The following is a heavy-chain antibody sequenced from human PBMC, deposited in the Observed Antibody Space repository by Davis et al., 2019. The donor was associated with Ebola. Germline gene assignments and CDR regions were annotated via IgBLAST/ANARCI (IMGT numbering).Heavy chain of an antibody. D-gene: IGHD3-22*01. CDR1: GYTFTSYS. CDR3: ARDEGRSGYYLFDY. Sequence: AASVKVSCKSSGYTFTSYSIHWVRRAPGQRLEWMGWINAYNGNTKYSQNFQGRITITRDTSASTAYMELSSLRSEDTAVYYCARDEGRSGYYLFDYWGQGTLVTVSS. CDR2: INAYNGNT. J-gene: IGHJ4*02. V-gene: IGHV1-3*01.